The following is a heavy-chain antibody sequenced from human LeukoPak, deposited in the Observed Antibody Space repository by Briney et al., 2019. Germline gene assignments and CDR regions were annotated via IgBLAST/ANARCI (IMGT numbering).Heavy chain of an antibody. Sequence: YPSETLSLTCAVYGGSFSGYYWSWIRQPPGKGLEWIGEINHSGSTNYNPSLKSRVTISVDTSKNQFSLKLSSVTAADAAVYYCASLRTTIFWSRYYFDYWGQGTLVTVSS. D-gene: IGHD3-9*01. J-gene: IGHJ4*02. CDR2: INHSGST. CDR1: GGSFSGYY. V-gene: IGHV4-34*01. CDR3: ASLRTTIFWSRYYFDY.